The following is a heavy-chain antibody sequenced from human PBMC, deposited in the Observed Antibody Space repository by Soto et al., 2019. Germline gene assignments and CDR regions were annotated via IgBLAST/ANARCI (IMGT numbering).Heavy chain of an antibody. J-gene: IGHJ2*01. V-gene: IGHV3-48*03. CDR1: GFTFSSYE. CDR2: ISSSGSTI. CDR3: ARDRGDPLGYFDL. Sequence: PGGSLRLSCAASGFTFSSYEVNWVRQAPGKGLEWVSYISSSGSTIYYADSVKGRFTISRDNAKNSLYLQMNSLRAEDTAVYYCARDRGDPLGYFDLWGRGTLVTVSS.